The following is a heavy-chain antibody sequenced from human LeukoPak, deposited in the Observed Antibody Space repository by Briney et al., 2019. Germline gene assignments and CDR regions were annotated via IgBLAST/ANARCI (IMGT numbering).Heavy chain of an antibody. D-gene: IGHD5-18*01. V-gene: IGHV1-46*01. CDR1: GYTFTSYY. CDR2: INPSGGST. Sequence: ASVKVPCKASGYTFTSYYMHWVRQAPGQGLEWMGIINPSGGSTSYAQKFQGRVTMTRDTSTSTVYIELSSLRSEDTAVYFCARGGLIELWFFDYWGQGTLVTVSS. CDR3: ARGGLIELWFFDY. J-gene: IGHJ4*02.